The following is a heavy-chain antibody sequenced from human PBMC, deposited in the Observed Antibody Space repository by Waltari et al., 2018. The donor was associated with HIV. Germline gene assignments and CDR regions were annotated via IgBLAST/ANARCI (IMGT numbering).Heavy chain of an antibody. V-gene: IGHV4-59*08. CDR1: GGPIDYYY. D-gene: IGHD2-2*01. CDR2: IYYSGST. Sequence: QVQLQESVPGLVKPSETLSLTCTVSGGPIDYYYWRWIRPPPGTGLAWIGYIYYSGSTNYNPSLKSRVTMSVDTSKNQFSLNLSSVTAADTAVYYCARQGCTSTSCQRRGGMDVWGQGTSVSVSS. J-gene: IGHJ6*02. CDR3: ARQGCTSTSCQRRGGMDV.